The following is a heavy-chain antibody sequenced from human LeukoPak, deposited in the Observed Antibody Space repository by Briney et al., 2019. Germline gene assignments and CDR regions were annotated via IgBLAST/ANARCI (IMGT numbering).Heavy chain of an antibody. CDR2: IKQDGSEK. V-gene: IGHV3-7*01. CDR3: AGDGGYCTSTSCYFNYYYGLDV. CDR1: GFTFSSYW. D-gene: IGHD2-2*03. Sequence: GGSLRLSCAASGFTFSSYWMSWVRQAPGKGLEWVANIKQDGSEKYYVDSVKGQFTISRDNAKNSLYLQMNSLRAEDTAVYYCAGDGGYCTSTSCYFNYYYGLDVWGQGTTVTVSS. J-gene: IGHJ6*02.